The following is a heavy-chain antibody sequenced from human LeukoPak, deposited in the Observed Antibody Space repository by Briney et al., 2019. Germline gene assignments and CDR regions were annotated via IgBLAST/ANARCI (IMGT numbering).Heavy chain of an antibody. CDR3: AKSNGYGLVDI. J-gene: IGHJ3*02. V-gene: IGHV4-34*01. CDR1: GGSFSGYY. D-gene: IGHD3-10*01. Sequence: PSETLSLTCAVYGGSFSGYYWSWIRQPPGKGLEWIGEIHHSGSTNYNPSLKSRVTLSVDTSKNQFSLKLSSVTAADTAVYYCAKSNGYGLVDIWGQGTMVTVPS. CDR2: IHHSGST.